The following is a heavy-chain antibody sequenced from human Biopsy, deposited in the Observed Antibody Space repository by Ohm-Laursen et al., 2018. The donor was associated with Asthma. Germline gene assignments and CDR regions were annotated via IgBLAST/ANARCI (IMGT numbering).Heavy chain of an antibody. CDR2: ITGSGGFT. CDR3: ARDGPELPTELDY. CDR1: GFNFHNYG. V-gene: IGHV3-23*01. J-gene: IGHJ4*02. Sequence: SLRLSCAASGFNFHNYGMNWVRQAPGKGLEWVSSITGSGGFTYYADSVKGRFTISRDKSDNTLYLQMNSLRAEDTAVYYCARDGPELPTELDYWGPGTLVTVSS. D-gene: IGHD1-14*01.